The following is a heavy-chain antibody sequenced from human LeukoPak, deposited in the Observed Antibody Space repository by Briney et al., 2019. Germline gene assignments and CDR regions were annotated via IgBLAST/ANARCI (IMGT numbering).Heavy chain of an antibody. V-gene: IGHV4-4*02. CDR1: GVSISSNLW. CDR2: IHHSGSI. CDR3: ASSFISIAVADTVFDY. Sequence: SETLSLTCTVSGVSISSNLWWTWVRQPPGKGLEWIAEIHHSGSINYNPSLKSRVTISVDKAKNQFSLNLSSVTAADTAVYYCASSFISIAVADTVFDYWGQGTLVTVSS. D-gene: IGHD6-19*01. J-gene: IGHJ4*02.